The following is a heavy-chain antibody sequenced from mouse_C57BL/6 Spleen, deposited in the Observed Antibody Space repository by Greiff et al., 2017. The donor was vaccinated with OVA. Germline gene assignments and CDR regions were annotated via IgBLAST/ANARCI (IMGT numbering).Heavy chain of an antibody. J-gene: IGHJ3*01. CDR1: GYTFTDHT. Sequence: VKLMESDAELVKPGASVKISCKVSGYTFTDHTIHWMKQRPEQGLEWIGYIYPRDGSTKYNEKFKGKATLTADKSSSTAYMQLNSLTSEDSAVYIGASVYGYDEAAWFAYWGQGTLVTVSA. CDR3: ASVYGYDEAAWFAY. D-gene: IGHD2-2*01. V-gene: IGHV1-78*01. CDR2: IYPRDGST.